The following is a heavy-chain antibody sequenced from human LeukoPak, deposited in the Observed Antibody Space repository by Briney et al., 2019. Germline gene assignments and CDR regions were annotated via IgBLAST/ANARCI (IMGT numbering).Heavy chain of an antibody. V-gene: IGHV6-1*01. CDR1: GDSVSNNIAT. Sequence: SQTLSLTCAISGDSVSNNIATWNWIRQSPSRGLEWLGRTYYRSKWYNDYAVSVKSRITINPDTSKNQFSLQLNSVTPEDTAVYYCARDTVYSSGWYYDYYYYGMDVWGQGTTVTVSS. J-gene: IGHJ6*02. CDR2: TYYRSKWYN. D-gene: IGHD6-19*01. CDR3: ARDTVYSSGWYYDYYYYGMDV.